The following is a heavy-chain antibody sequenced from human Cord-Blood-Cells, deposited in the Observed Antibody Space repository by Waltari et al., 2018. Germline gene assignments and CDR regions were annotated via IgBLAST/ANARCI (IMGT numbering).Heavy chain of an antibody. Sequence: QVQLQQWGAGLLKPSETLSLTCAVYGGSFSGYYWSGIRQPPGKGLEWIGEIDQSGSTNYHPSLKSRVTISVDTSKNQFSLKLSSVTAADTAVYYCASRGTGIDYWGQGTLVTVSS. J-gene: IGHJ4*02. D-gene: IGHD3-9*01. V-gene: IGHV4-34*01. CDR1: GGSFSGYY. CDR2: IDQSGST. CDR3: ASRGTGIDY.